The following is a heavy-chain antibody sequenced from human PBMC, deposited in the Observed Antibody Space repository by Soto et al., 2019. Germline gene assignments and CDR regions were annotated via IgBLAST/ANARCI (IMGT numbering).Heavy chain of an antibody. CDR2: INVGNGNT. Sequence: QVQLVQSGAEVKKPGASVKVSCEASGYTFTSYAIHWVRQAPGQRLEWMGWINVGNGNTKYSQKFQGRVTITRDTSAHTHYVGPSSLISGATGVYYFARSVAAPLPDCWGQGTRVSVSS. J-gene: IGHJ4*02. CDR1: GYTFTSYA. V-gene: IGHV1-3*01. D-gene: IGHD2-21*01. CDR3: ARSVAAPLPDC.